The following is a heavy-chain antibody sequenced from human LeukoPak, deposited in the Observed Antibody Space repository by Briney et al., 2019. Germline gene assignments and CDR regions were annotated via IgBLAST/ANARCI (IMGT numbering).Heavy chain of an antibody. D-gene: IGHD1-26*01. CDR1: GGSFSGYY. Sequence: ETLSLTCAVYGGSFSGYYWSWVRQAPGKGLEWVSAISGSGGSTYYADSVKGRFTISRDNSKNTLYLQMNSLRAEDTAVYYCAPQRGSGSYNWGQGTLVTVSS. J-gene: IGHJ4*02. V-gene: IGHV3-23*01. CDR2: ISGSGGST. CDR3: APQRGSGSYN.